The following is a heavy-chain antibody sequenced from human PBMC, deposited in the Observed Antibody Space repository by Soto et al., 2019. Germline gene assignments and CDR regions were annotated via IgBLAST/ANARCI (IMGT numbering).Heavy chain of an antibody. CDR3: ARDNTAHGSHYYYYGMDV. D-gene: IGHD5-18*01. Sequence: QVQLVQSGAEVKKPGSSVKVSCKASGGTFSSYTISWVRQAPGQGLEWMGRIIPILGIANYAQKFQGRVTITADKSTSTAYMELSSLRSEDTAVYYCARDNTAHGSHYYYYGMDVWGQGTTVTVSS. J-gene: IGHJ6*02. CDR1: GGTFSSYT. CDR2: IIPILGIA. V-gene: IGHV1-69*08.